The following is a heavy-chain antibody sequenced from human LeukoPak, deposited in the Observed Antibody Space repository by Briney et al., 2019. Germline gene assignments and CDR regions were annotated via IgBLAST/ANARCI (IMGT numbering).Heavy chain of an antibody. CDR2: ISWNSGSI. V-gene: IGHV3-9*01. D-gene: IGHD3-22*01. CDR3: AKPASPDYYDSTYYFDY. Sequence: GGSLRLSCAASGFTFDDYAMHWVRQAPGKGLEWVSGISWNSGSIGYADSVKGRFTTSRDNAKNSLYLQMNSLRAEDTALYYCAKPASPDYYDSTYYFDYWGQGTLVTVSS. CDR1: GFTFDDYA. J-gene: IGHJ4*02.